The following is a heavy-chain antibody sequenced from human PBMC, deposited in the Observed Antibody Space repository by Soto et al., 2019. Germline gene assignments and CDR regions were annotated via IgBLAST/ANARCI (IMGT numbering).Heavy chain of an antibody. CDR3: ARTRVVSGTPDFDY. J-gene: IGHJ4*02. D-gene: IGHD4-4*01. CDR2: ISYDDGDNK. V-gene: IGHV3-30-3*01. Sequence: QVQLVESGGGVVPPGTSLRLSCAASGFTFSSFSMHWVRQAPGKGLEWVAVISYDDGDNKYYADSVRGRFTISRDNPKNPLYLQMISLRPEDTAVYYCARTRVVSGTPDFDYWGQGTLVTVSS. CDR1: GFTFSSFS.